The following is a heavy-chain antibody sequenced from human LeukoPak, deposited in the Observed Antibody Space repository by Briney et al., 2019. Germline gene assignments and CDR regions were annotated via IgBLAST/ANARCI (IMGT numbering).Heavy chain of an antibody. J-gene: IGHJ6*03. CDR3: ARDPHPAPYGGYFYYYYYYMDV. CDR2: IKQDGSEK. D-gene: IGHD4-17*01. Sequence: GGSLRLSCAASGFTFSSYWMSWVRQAPGKGLEWVANIKQDGSEKYYVDSVKGRFTISRDNAKNSLYLQMNSLRAEDTAVYYCARDPHPAPYGGYFYYYYYYMDVWGKGTTVTVSS. V-gene: IGHV3-7*01. CDR1: GFTFSSYW.